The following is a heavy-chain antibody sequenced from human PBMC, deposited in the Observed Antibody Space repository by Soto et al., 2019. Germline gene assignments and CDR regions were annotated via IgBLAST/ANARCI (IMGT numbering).Heavy chain of an antibody. CDR2: ISYDGSNK. D-gene: IGHD2-15*01. J-gene: IGHJ4*02. CDR3: AKDRGYCSGGSCYSFDY. Sequence: QVQLVESGGGVVQPGRSLRLSCAASGFTFSSYGMHWVRQAPGKGLEWMAVISYDGSNKYYADSVKGRFTISRDNSKNTLYLQMNSLRAEDTAVYYCAKDRGYCSGGSCYSFDYWGQGTLVTVSS. V-gene: IGHV3-30*18. CDR1: GFTFSSYG.